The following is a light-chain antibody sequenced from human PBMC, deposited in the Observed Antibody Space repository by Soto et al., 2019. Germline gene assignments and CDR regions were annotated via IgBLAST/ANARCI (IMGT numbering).Light chain of an antibody. CDR1: SSDVGGYNY. V-gene: IGLV2-14*01. CDR3: SSYTSSITPYV. J-gene: IGLJ1*01. Sequence: QSVLTQPASVSGSPGQSITISCTGTSSDVGGYNYVSWYQQHPGKAPKLMIYDVSNRPSGVSNRFSGSKSGNTASLTISGLQAEDEADYYCSSYTSSITPYVFGTGTQLTV. CDR2: DVS.